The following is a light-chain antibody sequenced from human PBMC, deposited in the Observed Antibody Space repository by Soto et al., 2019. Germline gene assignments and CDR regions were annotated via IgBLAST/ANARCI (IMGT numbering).Light chain of an antibody. CDR1: QSVLYSSNNKNY. CDR2: WAS. Sequence: DIVMTQSPDSLAVSLGERATINCKSSQSVLYSSNNKNYLAWYQRKPGQPPKLLISWASTRESGVPDRFSGSGSETDFTLTITSLQAEDVAVYYCQQYYNTLYTFGQGTRLEIK. V-gene: IGKV4-1*01. J-gene: IGKJ5*01. CDR3: QQYYNTLYT.